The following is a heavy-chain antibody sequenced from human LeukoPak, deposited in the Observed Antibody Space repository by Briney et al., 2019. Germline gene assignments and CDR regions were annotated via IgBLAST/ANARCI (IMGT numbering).Heavy chain of an antibody. CDR3: ARGYSSSWLPDLPHWFDP. V-gene: IGHV4-34*01. CDR1: GGSFSGCY. Sequence: SETLSLTCAVYGGSFSGCYWSWIRQPPGKGLEWIGEINHSGSTNYNPSLKSRVTISVDTSKNQFSLKLSSVTAADTAVYYCARGYSSSWLPDLPHWFDPWGQGTLVTVSS. D-gene: IGHD6-13*01. CDR2: INHSGST. J-gene: IGHJ5*02.